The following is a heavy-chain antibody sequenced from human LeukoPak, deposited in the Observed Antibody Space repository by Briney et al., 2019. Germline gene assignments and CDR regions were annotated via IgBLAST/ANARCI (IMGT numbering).Heavy chain of an antibody. V-gene: IGHV4-59*12. J-gene: IGHJ5*02. Sequence: SETLSLTCSVWGGSISSYYGRWIRQPPGKGREGRGYIYYSENNNYNHYLTSRVTLSVVTSKNQFSLKLSSVTAAATAVYYCARGDYDFWSGYPNWFDPCGQGTLVTVSS. CDR3: ARGDYDFWSGYPNWFDP. D-gene: IGHD3-3*01. CDR1: GGSISSYY. CDR2: IYYSENN.